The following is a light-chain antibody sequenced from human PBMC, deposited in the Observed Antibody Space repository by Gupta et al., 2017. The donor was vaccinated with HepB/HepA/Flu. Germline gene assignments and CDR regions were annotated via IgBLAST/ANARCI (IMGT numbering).Light chain of an antibody. CDR3: QQYNEWPLT. Sequence: EVVLTQAPATLSVSPGERVTLSCRASQSVRSKLAWYQQTPGQAPRLLIYDACPRATSIPTRFSESGSGTDVTLTISSPLAEDVAVYSCQQYNEWPLTFGGGTKVEIK. CDR1: QSVRSK. J-gene: IGKJ4*01. V-gene: IGKV3-15*01. CDR2: DAC.